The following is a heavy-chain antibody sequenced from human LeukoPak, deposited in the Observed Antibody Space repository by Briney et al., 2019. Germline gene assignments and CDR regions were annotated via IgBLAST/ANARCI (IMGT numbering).Heavy chain of an antibody. CDR2: IYTSGST. CDR1: GGSISSYY. V-gene: IGHV4-4*07. CDR3: ASATYYDFWSGYYYMDV. J-gene: IGHJ6*03. Sequence: SETLSLTXTVSGGSISSYYWSWIRQPAGKGLEWIGRIYTSGSTNYNPSLKSRVTMSVDTSKNQFSLKLSSVTAADTAVYYCASATYYDFWSGYYYMDVWGKGTTVTVSS. D-gene: IGHD3-3*01.